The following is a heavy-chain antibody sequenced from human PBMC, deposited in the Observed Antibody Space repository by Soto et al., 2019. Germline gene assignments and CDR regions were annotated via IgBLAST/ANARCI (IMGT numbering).Heavy chain of an antibody. CDR3: ARGLTGTTPWYYYGMDV. CDR2: INAGNGNT. J-gene: IGHJ6*02. V-gene: IGHV1-3*01. D-gene: IGHD1-20*01. CDR1: GYTFTSYA. Sequence: ASVKVSCKASGYTFTSYAMHWVRQAPGQRLEWMGWINAGNGNTKYSQKFQGRVTITRDTSASTAYMELSSLRSEDTAVYYCARGLTGTTPWYYYGMDVWGQGTTVTGS.